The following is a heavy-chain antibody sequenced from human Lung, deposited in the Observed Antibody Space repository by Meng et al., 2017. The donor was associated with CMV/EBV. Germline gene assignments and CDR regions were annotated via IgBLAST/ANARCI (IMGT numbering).Heavy chain of an antibody. CDR1: GFTFSSYE. Sequence: LXXAASGFTFSSYEMNWVRQAPGKGLEWVSYISSSGSTIYYADSVKGRFTITRDNAKNSLFLQMNSLRAEDTAVYYCARSMLEVNRYYYGMDVWGEGTPVTVSS. CDR3: ARSMLEVNRYYYGMDV. CDR2: ISSSGSTI. J-gene: IGHJ6*04. V-gene: IGHV3-48*03. D-gene: IGHD1-1*01.